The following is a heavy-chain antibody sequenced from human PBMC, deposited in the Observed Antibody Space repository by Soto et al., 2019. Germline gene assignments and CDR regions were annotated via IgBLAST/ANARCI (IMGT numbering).Heavy chain of an antibody. V-gene: IGHV1-46*03. D-gene: IGHD2-21*02. Sequence: QVQLVQSGAGVKKPGASVTVSCKASGDTFTTYYLHWVRQAPGQGLEWLGMINPSGGGATYAQKFLGRFTMPRDTSTNTVDMELSSLISEDTAVYYCVRGGSVVVVTAPFDYWGQGTLVTVSS. J-gene: IGHJ4*02. CDR2: INPSGGGA. CDR3: VRGGSVVVVTAPFDY. CDR1: GDTFTTYY.